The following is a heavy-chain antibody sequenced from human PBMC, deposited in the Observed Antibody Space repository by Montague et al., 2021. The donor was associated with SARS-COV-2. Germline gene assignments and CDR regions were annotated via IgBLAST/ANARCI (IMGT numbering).Heavy chain of an antibody. CDR1: GGSISSSSYY. V-gene: IGHV4-39*07. J-gene: IGHJ6*02. Sequence: SETLSLTCTVSGGSISSSSYYWGWIRQPPGKGLEWIGNIFYSGSTFYNPSLKSRVTISVDTSKNQFSLKVTSVTAADTAVYYCARYYERSLDVWGQGTTVTVSS. CDR3: ARYYERSLDV. D-gene: IGHD3-22*01. CDR2: IFYSGST.